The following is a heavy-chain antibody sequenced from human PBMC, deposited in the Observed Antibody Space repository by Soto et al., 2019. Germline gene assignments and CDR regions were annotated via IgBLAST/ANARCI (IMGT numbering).Heavy chain of an antibody. Sequence: SVKVSCKASGFTFTSSAVQWVRQARGQRLEWIGWIVVGSGNTNYAQKFQERVTITRDMSTSTAYMELSSLRSEDTAVYYCAADSSVRGYASAYWGQGTLVTVS. CDR3: AADSSVRGYASAY. V-gene: IGHV1-58*01. CDR1: GFTFTSSA. J-gene: IGHJ4*02. CDR2: IVVGSGNT. D-gene: IGHD5-12*01.